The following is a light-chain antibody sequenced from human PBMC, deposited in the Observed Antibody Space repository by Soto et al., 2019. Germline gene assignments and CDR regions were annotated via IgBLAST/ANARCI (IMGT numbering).Light chain of an antibody. CDR2: AAS. V-gene: IGKV1-39*01. Sequence: DIQMTQSPSSLSASVGDRVTITCRASQSISSYLNWYQQKPGKAPKLLIYAASSLQSGVPSRFSGSGSGTDFTLTISSLQPEDFAVYWCQQYDSSPRTFGQGTKVEIK. CDR1: QSISSY. CDR3: QQYDSSPRT. J-gene: IGKJ1*01.